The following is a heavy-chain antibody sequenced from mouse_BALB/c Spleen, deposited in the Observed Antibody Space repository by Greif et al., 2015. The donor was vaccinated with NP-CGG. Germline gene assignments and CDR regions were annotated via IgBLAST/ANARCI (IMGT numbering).Heavy chain of an antibody. J-gene: IGHJ4*01. CDR3: ARRTGTEAMDY. CDR2: IYPGSGNT. D-gene: IGHD4-1*01. CDR1: GYTFTDYY. Sequence: QVQLQQSGPELVKPGASVKISCKASGYTFTDYYINWVNQKPGQGLEWIGWIYPGSGNTKYNEKFKGKATLTVDTSSSTAYMQFSSLTSEDTAVYFCARRTGTEAMDYWGQGTSVTVPS. V-gene: IGHV1-84*02.